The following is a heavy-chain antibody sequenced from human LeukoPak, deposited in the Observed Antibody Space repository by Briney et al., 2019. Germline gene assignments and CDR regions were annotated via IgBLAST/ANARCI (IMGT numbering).Heavy chain of an antibody. V-gene: IGHV3-21*01. Sequence: GGSLRLSCAASGFTFSSYSMNWVRQAPGKGLEWVSSISSSSYIYYADSVKGRFTISIDNAKNSLYLQMNSLRAEDTAVYYCARDPPTYYYDSSGYYYMDYWGQGTLVTVSS. J-gene: IGHJ4*02. CDR3: ARDPPTYYYDSSGYYYMDY. CDR2: ISSSSYI. CDR1: GFTFSSYS. D-gene: IGHD3-22*01.